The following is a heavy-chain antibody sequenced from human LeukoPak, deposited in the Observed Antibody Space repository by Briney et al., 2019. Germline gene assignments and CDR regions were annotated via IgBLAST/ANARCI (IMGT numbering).Heavy chain of an antibody. Sequence: SETLSLACTVSGGSISSGSYYWSWIRQPAGKGLEWIGRIYTSGSTNYNPSLKSRVTISVDTSKNQFSLKLSSVTAADTAVYYCARAPGAFCDYWGQGTLVTVSS. J-gene: IGHJ4*02. CDR2: IYTSGST. CDR3: ARAPGAFCDY. CDR1: GGSISSGSYY. D-gene: IGHD3-3*01. V-gene: IGHV4-61*02.